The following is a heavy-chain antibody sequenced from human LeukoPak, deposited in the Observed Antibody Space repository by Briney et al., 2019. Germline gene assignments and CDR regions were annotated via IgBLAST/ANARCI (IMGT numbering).Heavy chain of an antibody. D-gene: IGHD3-10*01. CDR3: ARGDLWLGH. V-gene: IGHV3-7*01. Sequence: GGSQRLSCATSGFIFSSYWMCWVRQAPGKGLEWVANIKSDGSEEYYGDSVKGRFTISRDNAKNSLYLQMNSLRVEDTAVYYCARGDLWLGHWGQGSLVTVSS. CDR2: IKSDGSEE. J-gene: IGHJ4*02. CDR1: GFIFSSYW.